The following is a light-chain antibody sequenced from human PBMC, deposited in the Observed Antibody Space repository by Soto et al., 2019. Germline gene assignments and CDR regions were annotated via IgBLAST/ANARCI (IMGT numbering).Light chain of an antibody. CDR2: VGTGGIVG. Sequence: QSVLTQPPSASASLGASVTLTCTLSSGYSNYKVDWYQQRPGKGPRFVMRVGTGGIVGSKGDGIPDRFSVLGSGLNRYLTIKNIQEEDESDYHCGADHGSGSNFVKVFGGGTKVPVL. V-gene: IGLV9-49*01. J-gene: IGLJ2*01. CDR1: SGYSNYK. CDR3: GADHGSGSNFVKV.